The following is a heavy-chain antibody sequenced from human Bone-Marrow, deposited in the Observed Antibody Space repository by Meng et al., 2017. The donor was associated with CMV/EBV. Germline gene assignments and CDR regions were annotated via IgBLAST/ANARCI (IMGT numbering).Heavy chain of an antibody. CDR3: ARDRGSSWYGASDY. J-gene: IGHJ4*02. V-gene: IGHV1-2*02. CDR2: INPNSGGT. Sequence: ASVKVSCKASGYTFTGYYMHWVRQAPGQGLEWMGWINPNSGGTNYAQKFQGRVTMTRDTSISTAYMELSRLRSDDTAVYYCARDRGSSWYGASDYWGQGTLVTVSS. CDR1: GYTFTGYY. D-gene: IGHD6-13*01.